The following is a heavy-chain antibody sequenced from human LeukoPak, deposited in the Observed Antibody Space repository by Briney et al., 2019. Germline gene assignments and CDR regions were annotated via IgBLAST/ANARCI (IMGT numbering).Heavy chain of an antibody. Sequence: PGESLRLSCAASGFTFSTYWMTWVRQAPGKGLEWVANIKEDGGEKYDVDSVKGRFTISRDNAKNSLYLQMNSLRAEDTAVYYCASLAAAGGDYWGQGTLVTVSS. J-gene: IGHJ4*02. D-gene: IGHD6-13*01. V-gene: IGHV3-7*01. CDR1: GFTFSTYW. CDR2: IKEDGGEK. CDR3: ASLAAAGGDY.